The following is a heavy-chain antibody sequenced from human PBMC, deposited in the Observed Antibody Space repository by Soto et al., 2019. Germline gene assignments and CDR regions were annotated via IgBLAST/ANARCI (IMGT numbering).Heavy chain of an antibody. CDR2: ISAYNGNT. J-gene: IGHJ4*02. Sequence: QVQLVQSGAEVKKPGASVKVSCKPSGYTFTSYGITWGRQAPGQGLEWMGWISAYNGNTNYAQKFQGRVTMTTDTATSTAYIELRSLGSDDTAVYYCASGWFGEFVYQFDYWGQGTLVTVSS. CDR3: ASGWFGEFVYQFDY. D-gene: IGHD3-10*01. CDR1: GYTFTSYG. V-gene: IGHV1-18*01.